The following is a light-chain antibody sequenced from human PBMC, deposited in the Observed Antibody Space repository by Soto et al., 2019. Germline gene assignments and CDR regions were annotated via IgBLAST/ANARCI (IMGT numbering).Light chain of an antibody. CDR1: QTLSIGS. CDR3: QQYHNWPIT. J-gene: IGKJ5*01. V-gene: IGKV3D-15*01. CDR2: DAS. Sequence: EIVLTQSPDTLSLSPGERATLFCRASQTLSIGSLAWYQQKPGQAPRLLIYDASTRATGIPARFSGSGSGTDFTLTISGLQSEDFAVYSCQQYHNWPITFGQGTRLEIK.